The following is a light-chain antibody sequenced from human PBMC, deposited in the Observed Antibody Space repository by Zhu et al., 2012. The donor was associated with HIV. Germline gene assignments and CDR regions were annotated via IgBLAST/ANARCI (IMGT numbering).Light chain of an antibody. CDR2: QAS. V-gene: IGKV1-5*03. CDR1: QNINIW. CDR3: QQYESDSKT. Sequence: DIQMTQSPSTLSASVGGRITITCRASQNINIWLAWYQQKPGKAPKLLIYQASNLETGVPSRFSGRGSGTEFTLTINSLQPDDLATYYCQQYESDSKTFGQGTKVEI. J-gene: IGKJ1*01.